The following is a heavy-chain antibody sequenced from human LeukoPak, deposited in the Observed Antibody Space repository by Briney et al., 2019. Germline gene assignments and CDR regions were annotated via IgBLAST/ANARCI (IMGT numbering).Heavy chain of an antibody. V-gene: IGHV3-48*03. J-gene: IGHJ6*03. CDR2: ISSSGSTI. Sequence: GGSLRLSCAASGFTFSNYEMNWLRQAPGKGLEWVSYISSSGSTIYYADSVKGRFTISRDNAKNSLYLQMNSLRAEDTAVYYCAREPIAATYYMDVWGKGTTVTVSS. D-gene: IGHD6-6*01. CDR1: GFTFSNYE. CDR3: AREPIAATYYMDV.